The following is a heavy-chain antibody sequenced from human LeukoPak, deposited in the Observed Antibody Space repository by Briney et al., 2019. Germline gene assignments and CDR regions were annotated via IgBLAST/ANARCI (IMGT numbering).Heavy chain of an antibody. V-gene: IGHV3-21*01. CDR2: ISSSSSYI. CDR3: ASCNSAISSGFDL. Sequence: PGGSVRLSCAASGLTLSSYSTNWVRQAPGKGLEWASSISSSSSYIYYADSVKGRFTISRDNAKNSLYLQMNTQSAEDTAVFCCASCNSAISSGFDLWGQGTMVTVSS. CDR1: GLTLSSYS. D-gene: IGHD2/OR15-2a*01. J-gene: IGHJ3*01.